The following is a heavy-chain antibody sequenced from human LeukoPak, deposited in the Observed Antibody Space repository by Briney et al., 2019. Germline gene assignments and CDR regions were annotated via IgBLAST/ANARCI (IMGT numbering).Heavy chain of an antibody. V-gene: IGHV1-69*04. CDR3: ARVLGWNVPLSRENWFDP. D-gene: IGHD1-1*01. CDR1: GGTFSSYA. J-gene: IGHJ5*02. Sequence: SVKVSCKASGGTFSSYAISWVRQAPGQGLEWMGRIIPILGIANYAQKFQGRVTITADKSTSTAYMELSSLRSEDTAVYYCARVLGWNVPLSRENWFDPWGQGTLVTVSS. CDR2: IIPILGIA.